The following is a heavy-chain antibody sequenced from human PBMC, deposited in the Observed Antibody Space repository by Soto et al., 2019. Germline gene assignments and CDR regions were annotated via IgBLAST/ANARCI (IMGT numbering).Heavy chain of an antibody. V-gene: IGHV1-69*01. CDR3: ARSQGSSTSLEIYYYYYYGMDV. CDR2: IIPISDTT. D-gene: IGHD2-2*01. Sequence: QVQLVQSGAEVKKPGSSVKVSCKASGGTFSSYAIIWVRQAPGQGLEWMGGIIPISDTTNYAQKFQGRVTITADESTSTAYMELRSLRSEDTAVYYCARSQGSSTSLEIYYYYYYGMDVWGQGTTVTVS. CDR1: GGTFSSYA. J-gene: IGHJ6*02.